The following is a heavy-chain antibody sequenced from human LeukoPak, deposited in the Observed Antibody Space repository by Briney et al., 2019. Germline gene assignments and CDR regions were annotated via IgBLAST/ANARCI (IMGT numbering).Heavy chain of an antibody. CDR2: ISGNGGRT. CDR1: GFTFSSYA. D-gene: IGHD5-24*01. Sequence: PGGSLRLSCAASGFTFSSYAMSWVRQAPGKGLEWVSAISGNGGRTYYADSVKGRFTISRDNSRNALFLQMHSLSAEDTAVYYCAKVAQMDTILGKLDNWGQGPLVTVSS. CDR3: AKVAQMDTILGKLDN. J-gene: IGHJ4*02. V-gene: IGHV3-23*01.